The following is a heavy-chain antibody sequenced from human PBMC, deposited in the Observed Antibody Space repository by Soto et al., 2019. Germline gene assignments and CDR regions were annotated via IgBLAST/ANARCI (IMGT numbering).Heavy chain of an antibody. CDR3: ARLAATDYCDSSGYYYSPLVGGMDV. CDR1: GYTFTGYY. Sequence: GASVKVSCKASGYTFTGYYMHWVRQAPGQGLDWMGWINPNSGGTNYAQKLQGRVTMTRDTSISTAYMELSRLRSDDTAVYYCARLAATDYCDSSGYYYSPLVGGMDVWGQGTTVTVSS. V-gene: IGHV1-2*02. D-gene: IGHD3-22*01. J-gene: IGHJ6*02. CDR2: INPNSGGT.